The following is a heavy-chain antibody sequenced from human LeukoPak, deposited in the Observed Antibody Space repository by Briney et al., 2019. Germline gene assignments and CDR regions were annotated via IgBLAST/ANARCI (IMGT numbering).Heavy chain of an antibody. V-gene: IGHV3-23*01. CDR1: GFTFSSYA. J-gene: IGHJ3*01. CDR3: AKSIMITFGGVIALGDAFDF. D-gene: IGHD3-16*02. CDR2: ISGSGGST. Sequence: GGSLRLSCAASGFTFSSYAMSWVRQAPGKGLEWVSAISGSGGSTYYADSVKGRFTISRDNSKNTLYLQMNSLRAEDTAVYYCAKSIMITFGGVIALGDAFDFWGQGTMVTVSS.